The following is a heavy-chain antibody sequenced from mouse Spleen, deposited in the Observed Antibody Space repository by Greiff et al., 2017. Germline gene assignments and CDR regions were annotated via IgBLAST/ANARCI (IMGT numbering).Heavy chain of an antibody. D-gene: IGHD2-1*01. CDR1: GFTFSDYY. J-gene: IGHJ4*01. CDR3: ARLYYGNYSYAMDY. CDR2: ISNGGGST. Sequence: EVQLVESGGGLVQPGGSLKLSCAASGFTFSDYYMYWVRQTPEKRLEWVAYISNGGGSTYYPDTVKGRFTISRDNAKNTLYLQMSRLKSEDTAMYYCARLYYGNYSYAMDYWGQGTSVTVSS. V-gene: IGHV5-12*01.